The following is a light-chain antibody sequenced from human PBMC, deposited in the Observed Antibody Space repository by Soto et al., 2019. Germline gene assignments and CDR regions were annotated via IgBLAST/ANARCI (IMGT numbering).Light chain of an antibody. V-gene: IGKV3-11*01. CDR3: QQLTDWPPQWT. CDR1: QGVSSY. J-gene: IGKJ1*01. CDR2: EAS. Sequence: EILLTQSPSTLSLSAGERATLSCRASQGVSSYLAWYQQKPGEAPRLLIYEASSRATGIPARLSGSGSGTDFTLTISSLEPEDFAVYYCQQLTDWPPQWTFGQGTKVDIK.